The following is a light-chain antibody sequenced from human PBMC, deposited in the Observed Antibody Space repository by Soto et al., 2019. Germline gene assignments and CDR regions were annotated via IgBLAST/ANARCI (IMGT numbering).Light chain of an antibody. CDR2: GNS. CDR1: SSKIVAGYD. Sequence: QSVLTQPPSVSGAPGQRVTISCTGSSSKIVAGYDVHWYQQLPGTAPKLLIYGNSNRPSGVPDRFSGSKSGTSASLAITGLQAEGEADYYCQSYDSSLSGWKVFGGGTKLTVL. CDR3: QSYDSSLSGWKV. V-gene: IGLV1-40*01. J-gene: IGLJ2*01.